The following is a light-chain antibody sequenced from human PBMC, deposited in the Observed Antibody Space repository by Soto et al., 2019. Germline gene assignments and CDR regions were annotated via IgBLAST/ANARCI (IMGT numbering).Light chain of an antibody. V-gene: IGKV1-5*03. J-gene: IGKJ1*01. CDR1: QNIYIW. CDR2: KAS. CDR3: QQYSSYPT. Sequence: DIQMTQSPSTLSASVGDRVTITCRASQNIYIWLAWYQKKPGKAPNLLIYKASTLQSGVPSRFSGSGSGTEFTLTISSLQSDDFATYYCQQYSSYPTFGQGTKVDIK.